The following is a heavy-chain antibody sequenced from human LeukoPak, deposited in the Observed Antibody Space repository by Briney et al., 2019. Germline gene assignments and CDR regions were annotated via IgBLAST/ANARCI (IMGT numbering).Heavy chain of an antibody. Sequence: GGSLRLSCAASGFTFSSYGMHWVRQAPGKGLEWVAFIRYDGSNKYYADSVKGRFTISRDNSKNTLYLQMNSLRAEDTAVYYCAKDGSPLTHYYYYMDVWGKGTTVTVSS. CDR3: AKDGSPLTHYYYYMDV. CDR2: IRYDGSNK. V-gene: IGHV3-30*02. J-gene: IGHJ6*03. D-gene: IGHD6-13*01. CDR1: GFTFSSYG.